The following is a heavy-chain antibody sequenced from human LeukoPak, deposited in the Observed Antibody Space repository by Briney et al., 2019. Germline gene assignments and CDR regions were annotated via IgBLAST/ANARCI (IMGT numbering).Heavy chain of an antibody. J-gene: IGHJ3*02. CDR2: ISGSGGST. CDR3: AKTVVGYAKLNAFDI. V-gene: IGHV3-23*01. Sequence: GGSLRLSCAASGFTFSDYYMSWIRQAPGKGLEWVSAISGSGGSTYYADSVKGRFSISRDNSKNTLYLQMNSLRAEDTAVYYCAKTVVGYAKLNAFDIWGQGTMVTVSS. D-gene: IGHD1-26*01. CDR1: GFTFSDYY.